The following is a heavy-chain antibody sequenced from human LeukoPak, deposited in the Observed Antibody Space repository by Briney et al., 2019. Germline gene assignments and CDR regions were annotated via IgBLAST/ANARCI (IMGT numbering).Heavy chain of an antibody. Sequence: PGGSLRLSCAASGFTFSSYGMHWVRQAPGKGLEWVAFIWYDGSNKYYAGSVKGRFTISRDNSKNTLYLQMNSLGAEDTAVYCAKESGAVNFDYWGPGTLVTVSS. CDR2: IWYDGSNK. CDR1: GFTFSSYG. CDR3: AKESGAVNFDY. D-gene: IGHD1-26*01. J-gene: IGHJ4*02. V-gene: IGHV3-30*02.